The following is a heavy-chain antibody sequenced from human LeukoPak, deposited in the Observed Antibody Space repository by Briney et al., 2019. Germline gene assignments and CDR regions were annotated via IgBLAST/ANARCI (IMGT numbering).Heavy chain of an antibody. D-gene: IGHD3-10*01. Sequence: GGSLRLSCAVSGFSFSSYSMNWVRQAPGKGLEWVSYISASATTIYYADSVKGRFTISRDNAKNSLYLQMNSLRAEDTAVYYCARDNMVRGQDYYYYYYMDVWGKGTTVTISS. V-gene: IGHV3-48*04. CDR2: ISASATTI. CDR1: GFSFSSYS. CDR3: ARDNMVRGQDYYYYYYMDV. J-gene: IGHJ6*03.